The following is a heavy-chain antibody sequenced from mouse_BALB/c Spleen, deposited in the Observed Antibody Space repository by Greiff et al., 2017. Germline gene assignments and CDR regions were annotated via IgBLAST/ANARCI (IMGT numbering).Heavy chain of an antibody. CDR2: ISYSGST. J-gene: IGHJ4*01. CDR1: GYSITSDYA. CDR3: ARGDYGSRDYAMDY. V-gene: IGHV3-2*02. Sequence: EVKLMESGPGLVKPSQSLSLTCTVTGYSITSDYAWNWIRQFPGNKLEWMGYISYSGSTSYNPSLKSRISITRDTSKNQFFLQLNSVTTEDTATYYCARGDYGSRDYAMDYWGQGTSVTVSS. D-gene: IGHD1-1*01.